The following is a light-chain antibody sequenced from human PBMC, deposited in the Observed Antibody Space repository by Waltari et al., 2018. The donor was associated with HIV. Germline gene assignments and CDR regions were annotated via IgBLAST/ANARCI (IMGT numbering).Light chain of an antibody. CDR2: EVP. V-gene: IGLV2-23*02. CDR1: SSDVGAYTL. J-gene: IGLJ3*02. CDR3: CSYAGSGLV. Sequence: QSPLTQSASVSGSPGQSLTISCTGTSSDVGAYTLVSWYQQHPGEVPKLQIYEVPKRPAGVSTRFSGSKSGNTASLTISGLQAEDEADYFCCSYAGSGLVFGGGTKLTVL.